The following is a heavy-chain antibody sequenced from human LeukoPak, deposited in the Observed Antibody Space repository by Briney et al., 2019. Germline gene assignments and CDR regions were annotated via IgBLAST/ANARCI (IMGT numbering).Heavy chain of an antibody. CDR3: ARVAYSGSYLKAFDI. CDR1: GFIFSDYY. D-gene: IGHD1-26*01. CDR2: ISSDGTTI. J-gene: IGHJ3*02. Sequence: GGSLRLSCAASGFIFSDYYMTWVRQAPGKGLEWVSYISSDGTTIYDADSVKGRFTISRDNAKNSLYLQMNSLRAEDTAVYYCARVAYSGSYLKAFDIWGQGTMVTVSS. V-gene: IGHV3-11*04.